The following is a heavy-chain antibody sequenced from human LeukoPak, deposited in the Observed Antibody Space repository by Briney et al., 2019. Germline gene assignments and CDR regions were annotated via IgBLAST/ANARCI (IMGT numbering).Heavy chain of an antibody. D-gene: IGHD3-10*01. Sequence: GGSLRLSCAASGFTFSSYAMSWVRQAPGKRLEWVSAISGSGGSTYYSDSVKGRFTISRDNSKNTLYLQMNSLRAEDMAVYYCAKVAHYYGSGSYYEYYFDYWGQGTLVTVSS. CDR1: GFTFSSYA. CDR2: ISGSGGST. J-gene: IGHJ4*02. CDR3: AKVAHYYGSGSYYEYYFDY. V-gene: IGHV3-23*01.